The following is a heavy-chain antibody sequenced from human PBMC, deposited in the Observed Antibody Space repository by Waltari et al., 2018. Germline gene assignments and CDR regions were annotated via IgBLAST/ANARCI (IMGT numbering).Heavy chain of an antibody. CDR3: AKDRAYYYMDV. CDR2: ISWNSGSI. Sequence: EVQLVESGGGLVQPGRSLRLSCAASGFTFDDYAMHWVRQAPGKGLEWVSGISWNSGSIGYADSVKGRFTISRDNAKNSLYLQMNSLRAKDTALYYCAKDRAYYYMDVWGKGTTVTVSS. V-gene: IGHV3-9*01. J-gene: IGHJ6*03. CDR1: GFTFDDYA.